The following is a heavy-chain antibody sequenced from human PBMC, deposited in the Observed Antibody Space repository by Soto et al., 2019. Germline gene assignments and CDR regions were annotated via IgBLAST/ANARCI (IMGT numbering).Heavy chain of an antibody. CDR3: ARDARGTRGFDEMDI. V-gene: IGHV1-2*02. D-gene: IGHD3-9*01. J-gene: IGHJ6*02. CDR1: GYIFTGYH. Sequence: GASVKVSCKASGYIFTGYHIHWVRQTPGRGLEWMGWINPNSGDTEYAQNFQGRVTMTRDTSFNLVDMEMSGLMSDDTAVYYCARDARGTRGFDEMDIWGQGTTVTVSS. CDR2: INPNSGDT.